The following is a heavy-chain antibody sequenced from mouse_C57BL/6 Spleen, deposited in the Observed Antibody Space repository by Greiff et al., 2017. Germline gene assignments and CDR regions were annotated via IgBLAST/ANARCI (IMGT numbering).Heavy chain of an antibody. J-gene: IGHJ4*01. CDR1: GYAFSSSW. CDR2: IYPGDGDT. CDR3: ARNIYYAMDY. Sequence: VQGVESGPELVKPGASVKISCKASGYAFSSSWMNWVKQRPGKGLEWIGRIYPGDGDTKYNGKFKGKATLTADKSSSTAYMQLSSLTSEDSAVYFCARNIYYAMDYWGQGTSVTVSS. V-gene: IGHV1-82*01.